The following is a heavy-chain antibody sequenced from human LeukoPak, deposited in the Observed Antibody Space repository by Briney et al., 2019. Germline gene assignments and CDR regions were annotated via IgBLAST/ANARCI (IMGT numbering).Heavy chain of an antibody. V-gene: IGHV1-46*01. CDR3: ARSHSYYYDSSGYYSDY. CDR2: INPGGGST. Sequence: ASVKVSCKTSGYTFTIYYMHWVRQAPGQGLEWMGIINPGGGSTSYAQKFQGRVTMTRDTSTSTVYMELSSLRSEDTAVYYCARSHSYYYDSSGYYSDYWGQGTLVTVSS. CDR1: GYTFTIYY. J-gene: IGHJ4*02. D-gene: IGHD3-22*01.